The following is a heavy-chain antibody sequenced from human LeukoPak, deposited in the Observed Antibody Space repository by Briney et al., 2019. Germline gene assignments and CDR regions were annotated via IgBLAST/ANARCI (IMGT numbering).Heavy chain of an antibody. CDR1: GASISSSAYC. J-gene: IGHJ4*02. CDR2: IYYSGTT. Sequence: KPSETLSLTCTVSGASISSSAYCWAWVRQAPGRGLEWIASIYYSGTTYYNSSLKSRVTISADTSENQFSLKLSSVTAADTAVYYCARSNTGTTRTLAYWGQGTLVTVSS. V-gene: IGHV4-39*07. CDR3: ARSNTGTTRTLAY. D-gene: IGHD1-26*01.